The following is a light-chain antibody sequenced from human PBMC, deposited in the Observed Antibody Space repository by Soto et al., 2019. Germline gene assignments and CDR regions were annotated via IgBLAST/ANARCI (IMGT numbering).Light chain of an antibody. CDR2: DAS. J-gene: IGKJ1*01. CDR3: QQRSNWPPIT. V-gene: IGKV3-11*01. Sequence: EIVLTQSPGTLSVSPGERATLSCRASQSVSSNLAWYQQKPGQAPRLLIYDASNRATGIPARFSGSGSGTDFTLTISSLEPEDFAVYYCQQRSNWPPITFGQGTKVDIK. CDR1: QSVSSN.